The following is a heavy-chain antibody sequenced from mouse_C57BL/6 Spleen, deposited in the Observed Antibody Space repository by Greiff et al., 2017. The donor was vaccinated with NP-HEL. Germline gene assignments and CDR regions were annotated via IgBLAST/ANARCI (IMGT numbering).Heavy chain of an antibody. V-gene: IGHV1-53*01. CDR1: GYTFTSYW. J-gene: IGHJ4*01. Sequence: QVQLQQSGTELVKPGASVKLSCKASGYTFTSYWMHWVKQRPGQGLEWIGNINPSNGGTNYNEKFKSKATLTVDKSSSTAYMQLSSLTSEDSAVYYCARSQARDYAMDYWGQGTSVTVSS. D-gene: IGHD3-2*02. CDR2: INPSNGGT. CDR3: ARSQARDYAMDY.